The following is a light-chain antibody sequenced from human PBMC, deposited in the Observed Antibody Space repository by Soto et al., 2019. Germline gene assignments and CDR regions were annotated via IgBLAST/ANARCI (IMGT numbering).Light chain of an antibody. J-gene: IGKJ1*01. V-gene: IGKV1-5*01. Sequence: QLTRSPSTLSASMGDRVTTTFRPSQNMERYMAWYQQKPGRAPSLIIHEASTFERGVPSRFSDSGAGTEFTLIISSLQTDDFATYYCQQFKDYFWTFGQGTTV. CDR3: QQFKDYFWT. CDR2: EAS. CDR1: QNMERY.